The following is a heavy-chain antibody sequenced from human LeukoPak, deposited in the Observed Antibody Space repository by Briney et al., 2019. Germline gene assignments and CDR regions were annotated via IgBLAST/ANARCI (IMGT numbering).Heavy chain of an antibody. CDR3: ARGVRLGPDY. CDR2: IIPILGIA. J-gene: IGHJ4*02. Sequence: GASVKVSCKASGGTFSSYAISWVRQAPGRGLEWMGRIIPILGIANYAQKFQGRVTITADKSTSTAYMELSSLRSEDTAVYYCARGVRLGPDYWGQGTLVTVSS. V-gene: IGHV1-69*04. CDR1: GGTFSSYA. D-gene: IGHD3-10*01.